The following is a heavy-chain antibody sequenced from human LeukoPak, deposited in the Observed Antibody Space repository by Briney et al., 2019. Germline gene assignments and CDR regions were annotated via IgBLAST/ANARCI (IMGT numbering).Heavy chain of an antibody. Sequence: SETLSLTCTVSGGSISSSSYYWGWIRQPPGKGLEWIGSIYYSGSTYYNPSLKSRVSISIDTSNNDLSLKVTSVTAADTAGYYCARAPWAYGNYVHAFDIWGQGTMVTVSS. CDR2: IYYSGST. V-gene: IGHV4-39*07. D-gene: IGHD4-11*01. CDR3: ARAPWAYGNYVHAFDI. J-gene: IGHJ3*02. CDR1: GGSISSSSYY.